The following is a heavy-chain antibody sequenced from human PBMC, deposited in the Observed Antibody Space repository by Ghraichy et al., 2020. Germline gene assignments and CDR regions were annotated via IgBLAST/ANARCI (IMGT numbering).Heavy chain of an antibody. V-gene: IGHV4-34*01. J-gene: IGHJ4*02. CDR1: GGSFSGYY. CDR3: ARGHPPRRQYYYGSGSYYGPELTYFDY. D-gene: IGHD3-10*01. Sequence: SETLSLTCAVYGGSFSGYYWSWIRQPPGKGLEWIGEINHSGSTNYNPSLKSRVTISVDTSKNQFSLKLSSVTAADTAVYYCARGHPPRRQYYYGSGSYYGPELTYFDYWGQGTLVTVSS. CDR2: INHSGST.